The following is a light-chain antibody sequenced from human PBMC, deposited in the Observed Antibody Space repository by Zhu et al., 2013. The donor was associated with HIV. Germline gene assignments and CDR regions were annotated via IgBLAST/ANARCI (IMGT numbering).Light chain of an antibody. Sequence: EIVLTQSPGTLSLSPGERATLSCRASQSVRNNYLAWYQQKPGQAPRPLIYGASNRATGISDRFSGSGSGTDFTLTISRLEPEDVAVYYCQQYGSSPLTFGGGTTLEIK. J-gene: IGKJ4*01. CDR2: GAS. CDR1: QSVRNNY. CDR3: QQYGSSPLT. V-gene: IGKV3-20*01.